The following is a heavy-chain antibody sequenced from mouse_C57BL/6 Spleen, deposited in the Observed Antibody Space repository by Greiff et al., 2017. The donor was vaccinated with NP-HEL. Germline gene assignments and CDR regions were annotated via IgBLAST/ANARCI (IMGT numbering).Heavy chain of an antibody. J-gene: IGHJ3*01. CDR3: ASQSGGAWFAY. Sequence: DVKLVESEGGLVQPGSSMKLSCTASGFTFSDYYMAWVRQVPEKGLEWVANINYDGSSTYYLDSLKSRFIISRDNAKNILYLQMSSLKSEDTATYYCASQSGGAWFAYWGQGTLVTVSA. CDR1: GFTFSDYY. V-gene: IGHV5-16*01. CDR2: INYDGSST.